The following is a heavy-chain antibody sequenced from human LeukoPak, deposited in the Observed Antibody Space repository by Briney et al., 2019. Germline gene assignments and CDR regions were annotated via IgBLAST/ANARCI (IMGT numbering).Heavy chain of an antibody. Sequence: GGSLRLSCADSGFTFSSYAMSWVRQAPGKGLEWVSAISGSGGSTYYADSVKGRFTISRDNSKNTLYLQMNSLRAEDTAVYYCAKGGDYDYVWGSYRLLDYWGQGTLVTVSS. CDR2: ISGSGGST. CDR3: AKGGDYDYVWGSYRLLDY. J-gene: IGHJ4*02. D-gene: IGHD3-16*02. V-gene: IGHV3-23*01. CDR1: GFTFSSYA.